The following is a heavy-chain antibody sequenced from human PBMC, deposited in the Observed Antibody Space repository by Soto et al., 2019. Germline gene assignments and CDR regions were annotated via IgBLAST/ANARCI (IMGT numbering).Heavy chain of an antibody. CDR1: GYSFTNYW. Sequence: GESLKISCKGSGYSFTNYWISWVRQMPGKGLEWMGRTDPSDSYIKYSPSFQGHVTISADNSISTAYLQWSSLKASDTAMYYCARHDCSSTRCYNFGMDVWGQGTTVTVSS. V-gene: IGHV5-10-1*01. D-gene: IGHD2-2*02. CDR2: TDPSDSYI. CDR3: ARHDCSSTRCYNFGMDV. J-gene: IGHJ6*02.